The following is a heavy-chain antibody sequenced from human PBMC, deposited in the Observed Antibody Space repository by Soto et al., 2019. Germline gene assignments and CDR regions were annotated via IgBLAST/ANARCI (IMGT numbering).Heavy chain of an antibody. J-gene: IGHJ4*02. CDR3: ARRSSSWYFDY. V-gene: IGHV3-23*01. CDR2: ISGSDGST. CDR1: GFTFSRYG. Sequence: EVQLLESGGGLVQPGGSLRLSCTASGFTFSRYGMNWVRQAPGKGLEWVSVISGSDGSTYYADSVKGRFTISRDNSKNTLNLQMNSLRTEDTAVYYCARRSSSWYFDYWGQGTLVTVSS. D-gene: IGHD6-13*01.